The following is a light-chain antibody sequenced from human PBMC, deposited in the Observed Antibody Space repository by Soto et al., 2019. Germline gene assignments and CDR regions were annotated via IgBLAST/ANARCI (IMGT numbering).Light chain of an antibody. J-gene: IGKJ2*01. V-gene: IGKV1-39*01. CDR1: QTIGRY. CDR2: YTS. CDR3: QQTYNPPYT. Sequence: DIQMTQSPSSLSASVGDRVTITCRASQTIGRYLNWYQQKPGKAPKVLIYYTSILQSGVPSRFSGSEFGPDFSLTINSLQREDSATYYCQQTYNPPYTFGQGTKV.